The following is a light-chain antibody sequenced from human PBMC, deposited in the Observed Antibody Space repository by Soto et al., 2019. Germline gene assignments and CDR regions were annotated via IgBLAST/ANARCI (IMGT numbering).Light chain of an antibody. J-gene: IGKJ2*03. CDR1: EDISKY. Sequence: DVQLTQSPSSLSASVGDKVTITCQANEDISKYLNWYQQKPGKAPKLLIYDVSNLEIGIPSVFSGSGSGTHFNLTITNLQPEHVGTYFCQQCDALPFSFGLGTQLDIK. CDR3: QQCDALPFS. CDR2: DVS. V-gene: IGKV1-33*01.